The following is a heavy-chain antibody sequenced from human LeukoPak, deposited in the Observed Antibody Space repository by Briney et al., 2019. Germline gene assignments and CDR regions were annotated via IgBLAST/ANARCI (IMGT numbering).Heavy chain of an antibody. D-gene: IGHD1-26*01. J-gene: IGHJ4*02. Sequence: TRGGSLRLSCVASGFTFSSYSMNWVRQAPGKGLEWVSSISSSSSYIYYADSVKGQFTISRDNAKNSLYLQMNSLRAEDTAVYYCARDLKYSGSYGPCDYWGQGTLVTVSS. V-gene: IGHV3-21*01. CDR1: GFTFSSYS. CDR2: ISSSSSYI. CDR3: ARDLKYSGSYGPCDY.